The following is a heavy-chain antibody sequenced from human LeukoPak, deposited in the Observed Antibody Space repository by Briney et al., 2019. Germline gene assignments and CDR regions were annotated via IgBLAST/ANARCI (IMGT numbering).Heavy chain of an antibody. CDR2: WYNNGTS. CDR3: ASLGIGYYYFDF. V-gene: IGHV4-39*07. CDR1: GGSISSSSYY. Sequence: PSETLSLTCTVSGGSISSSSYYWTWIRQSPGKGLEWIGSWYNNGTSYYNPSLLSRVTISLDTSKNQFSLKLTSVTAADTAVFYCASLGIGYYYFDFWGQGILVTVSS. D-gene: IGHD3-22*01. J-gene: IGHJ4*02.